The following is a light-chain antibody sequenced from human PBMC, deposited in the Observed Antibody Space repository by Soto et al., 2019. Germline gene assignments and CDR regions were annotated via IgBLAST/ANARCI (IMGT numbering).Light chain of an antibody. Sequence: QSVLTQPASVSVSPGQSITSSCTGTSRDVGAYDYVSWYLQYPDKAPQLLIYYVDHRPSGVSSRFSGSKSGNTASLTISGLQAEDEGDYYCCSYADGSIYFFGTGTKVTVL. V-gene: IGLV2-14*03. CDR3: CSYADGSIYF. CDR1: SRDVGAYDY. CDR2: YVD. J-gene: IGLJ1*01.